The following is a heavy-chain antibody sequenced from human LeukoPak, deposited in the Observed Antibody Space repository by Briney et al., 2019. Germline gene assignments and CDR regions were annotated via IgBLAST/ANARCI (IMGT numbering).Heavy chain of an antibody. Sequence: GASVKVSCKTSGYSFTSYYLHWVRQAPGQRLEGMGIIKPSGGNTNYAQKFQGRVTMTRDTSISTAYMELSRLRSDDTAVYYCARSSGLGGFGGYWGQGTLVTVSS. CDR1: GYSFTSYY. CDR3: ARSSGLGGFGGY. J-gene: IGHJ4*02. V-gene: IGHV1-46*01. D-gene: IGHD3-16*01. CDR2: IKPSGGNT.